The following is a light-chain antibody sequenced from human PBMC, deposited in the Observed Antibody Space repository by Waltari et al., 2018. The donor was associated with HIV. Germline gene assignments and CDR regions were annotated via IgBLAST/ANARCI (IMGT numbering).Light chain of an antibody. CDR1: SSNIGANYA. CDR3: QSYDSSLSGSVV. CDR2: GNN. Sequence: QSVLTQPPSVSGAPGQRVTISCPGSSSNIGANYAVPWHQQFPGTAPKPLLSGNNDRPSGVPDRFSGSRSGTSASLAITGLQADDEADYYCQSYDSSLSGSVVFGGGTKLTVL. J-gene: IGLJ2*01. V-gene: IGLV1-40*01.